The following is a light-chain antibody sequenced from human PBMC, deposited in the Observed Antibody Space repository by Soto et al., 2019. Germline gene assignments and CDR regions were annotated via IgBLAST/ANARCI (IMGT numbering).Light chain of an antibody. CDR2: GAS. Sequence: EIVMTQSPATLSVSPGERATLSCRASQSVSSNLAWYQQKPGQAPRLLIYGASTRATGIPARFSGSGSGTEFTLTISSLQSEDFAVYYCQQYNIWPRTFGQGTMV. J-gene: IGKJ1*01. V-gene: IGKV3-15*01. CDR1: QSVSSN. CDR3: QQYNIWPRT.